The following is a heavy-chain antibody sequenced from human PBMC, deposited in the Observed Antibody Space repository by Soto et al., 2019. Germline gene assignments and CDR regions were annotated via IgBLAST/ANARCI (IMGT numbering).Heavy chain of an antibody. J-gene: IGHJ4*02. CDR1: GFTFSSYW. V-gene: IGHV3-74*01. CDR2: INSDGSST. D-gene: IGHD3-22*01. Sequence: GGSLRLSCAASGFTFSSYWMHWVRQAPGKGLVWVSRINSDGSSTSYADSVKGRFTISRDNAKNTLYLQMNSLRAEDTAVYYCARDPYYYDSSGYYGNDYWGQGTLVTVSS. CDR3: ARDPYYYDSSGYYGNDY.